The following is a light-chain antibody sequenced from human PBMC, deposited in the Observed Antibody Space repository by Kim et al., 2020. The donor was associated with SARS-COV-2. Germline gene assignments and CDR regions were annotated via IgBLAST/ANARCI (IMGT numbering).Light chain of an antibody. CDR1: QSISGL. Sequence: DIQMTQSPSTLSASVGDRVTIACRASQSISGLLAWYQQKSGKAPKLLIYKASSLESGVPSRFSGSGSGTEFTLTITSLQPDDFATYYCQQYGTYRLSFGGGTKVVIK. CDR3: QQYGTYRLS. J-gene: IGKJ4*01. V-gene: IGKV1-5*03. CDR2: KAS.